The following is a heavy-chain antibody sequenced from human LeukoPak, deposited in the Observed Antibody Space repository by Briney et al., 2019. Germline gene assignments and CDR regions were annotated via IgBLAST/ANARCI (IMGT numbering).Heavy chain of an antibody. Sequence: ASVKVSCKVSGKTLSDLSIHWLRQPPGKGLERLGGSDPEDGERIYAQMFQGRVTMTEDTSIDTAYMELSSLRSEDTAVYYCVTGFTTMAVDYFDYWGQGTLVTVSP. CDR2: SDPEDGER. CDR1: GKTLSDLS. V-gene: IGHV1-24*01. J-gene: IGHJ4*02. D-gene: IGHD5-18*01. CDR3: VTGFTTMAVDYFDY.